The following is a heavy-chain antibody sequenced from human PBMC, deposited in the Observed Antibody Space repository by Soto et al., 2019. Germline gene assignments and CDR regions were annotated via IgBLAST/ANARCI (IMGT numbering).Heavy chain of an antibody. CDR1: GFTFSSYA. CDR2: ISGSGGST. CDR3: AKERDWRIQLWLKGDY. V-gene: IGHV3-23*01. J-gene: IGHJ4*02. D-gene: IGHD5-18*01. Sequence: EVQLLESGGGLVQPGGSLRLSCAASGFTFSSYAMSWVRRAPGKGLEWVSAISGSGGSTYYADSVKGRFTISRDNSKNTLYLQMNSLRAEDTAVYYCAKERDWRIQLWLKGDYWGQGTLVTVSS.